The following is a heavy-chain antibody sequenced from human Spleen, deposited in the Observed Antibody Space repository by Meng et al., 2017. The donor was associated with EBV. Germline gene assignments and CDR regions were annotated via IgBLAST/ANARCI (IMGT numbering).Heavy chain of an antibody. V-gene: IGHV4-61*01. CDR1: GGSISSGSYY. J-gene: IGHJ5*02. Sequence: QVQLQESGPGLVKPSETLSLTCTVSGGSISSGSYYWSWIRHPPGKGLEWIGYIFYSGTTNYNSSLKSRVTISVDTSNNQFSLKLSSVTAADTAVYYCAREVIRNWFDPWGQGTLVTVSS. CDR2: IFYSGTT. CDR3: AREVIRNWFDP. D-gene: IGHD3-16*02.